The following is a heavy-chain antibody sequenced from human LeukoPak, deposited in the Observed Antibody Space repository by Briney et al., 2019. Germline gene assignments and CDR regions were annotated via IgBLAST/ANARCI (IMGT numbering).Heavy chain of an antibody. CDR3: ARDFTNIRGGGYFDN. V-gene: IGHV3-33*08. Sequence: QPGGSLRLSCAASGFTVSSNYMSWVRQAPGKGLEWVAVIWFDGGKIYYADSVKGRFTISRDNSKNALYLQMNSLRAEDTAVYHCARDFTNIRGGGYFDNWGQGTLVTVSS. J-gene: IGHJ4*02. D-gene: IGHD2/OR15-2a*01. CDR1: GFTVSSNY. CDR2: IWFDGGKI.